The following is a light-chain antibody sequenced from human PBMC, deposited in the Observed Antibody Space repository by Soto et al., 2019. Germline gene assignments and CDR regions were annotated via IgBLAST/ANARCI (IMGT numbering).Light chain of an antibody. V-gene: IGLV1-40*01. CDR1: SSNIGAGYD. CDR3: QSYDSSLSAL. J-gene: IGLJ2*01. Sequence: QSVLTQPPSVSGAPGQRVTISCTGSSSNIGAGYDVHWYQQLPGTAPKLLIYGNNNRPSGVPDRFSGSKSGTSASLAITGLQAEDEAYYSCQSYDSSLSALFGGGTKLTVL. CDR2: GNN.